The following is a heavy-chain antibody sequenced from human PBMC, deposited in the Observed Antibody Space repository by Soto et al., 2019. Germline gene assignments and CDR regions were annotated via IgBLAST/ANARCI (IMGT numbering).Heavy chain of an antibody. CDR3: ARIPWYYYDSSGYYDGSNYYYYYGMDV. CDR2: IYYSGST. V-gene: IGHV4-39*01. CDR1: GGSISSSSYY. Sequence: SETLSLTCTVSGGSISSSSYYWGWIRQPPGKGLEWIGSIYYSGSTYYNPSLKSRVTISVDTSKNQFSLKLSSVTAADTAVYYCARIPWYYYDSSGYYDGSNYYYYYGMDVWGQGTTVTVSS. J-gene: IGHJ6*02. D-gene: IGHD3-22*01.